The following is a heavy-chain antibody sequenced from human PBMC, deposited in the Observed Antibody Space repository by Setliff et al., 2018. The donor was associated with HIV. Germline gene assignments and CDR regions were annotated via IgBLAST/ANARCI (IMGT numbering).Heavy chain of an antibody. Sequence: SVKVSCKVSGGSFSSYAITWVRQAPGQGLEWMGGIIPIFGTANYAQKFQGRVTITTDESTSTAYMELSSLRSEDTAVYYCARSYSSGWYGDWGQGTLVTVSS. J-gene: IGHJ4*02. D-gene: IGHD6-19*01. CDR3: ARSYSSGWYGD. CDR2: IIPIFGTA. V-gene: IGHV1-69*05. CDR1: GGSFSSYA.